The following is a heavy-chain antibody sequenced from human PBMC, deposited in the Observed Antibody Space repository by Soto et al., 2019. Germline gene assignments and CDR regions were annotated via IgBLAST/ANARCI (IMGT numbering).Heavy chain of an antibody. Sequence: HPGGSLRLSCAASGFTFSSYAMHWVRQAPGKGLEWVAVISYDGSNKYYADSVKGRFTISRDNSKNTLYLQMNSLRAEDTAVYYCARGGYYGSGSYFESDWFDPWGQGTLVTVSS. D-gene: IGHD3-10*01. CDR2: ISYDGSNK. J-gene: IGHJ5*02. CDR3: ARGGYYGSGSYFESDWFDP. V-gene: IGHV3-30-3*01. CDR1: GFTFSSYA.